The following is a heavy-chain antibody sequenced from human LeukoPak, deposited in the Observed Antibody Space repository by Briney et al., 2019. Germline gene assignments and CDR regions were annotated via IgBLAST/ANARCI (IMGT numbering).Heavy chain of an antibody. CDR2: IKQDGSEK. CDR1: GGSISSSSYY. CDR3: AREPTYDDY. D-gene: IGHD3-3*01. Sequence: ETLSLTCTVSGGSISSSSYYWGWIRQPPGKGLEWVANIKQDGSEKYYVDSVKGRFTISRDNAKNSLYLQMNSLRAEDTAVYYCAREPTYDDYWGQGTLVTVSS. V-gene: IGHV3-7*01. J-gene: IGHJ4*02.